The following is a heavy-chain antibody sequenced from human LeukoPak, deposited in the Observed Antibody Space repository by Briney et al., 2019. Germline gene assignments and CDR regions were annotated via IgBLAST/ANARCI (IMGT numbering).Heavy chain of an antibody. CDR2: ISSDGGTI. J-gene: IGHJ6*02. V-gene: IGHV3-48*02. CDR3: ARDNGMTSGWYAGRIDYYYGMND. CDR1: GCTFSRKT. Sequence: GGSLRLSCAASGCTFSRKTMNWVRQAPGKGLEWVSYISSDGGTIYYADSVRGRFTISRDNAKNSLYLQMNSLRDEDTAVYYCARDNGMTSGWYAGRIDYYYGMNDWGQGTTVTVSS. D-gene: IGHD6-19*01.